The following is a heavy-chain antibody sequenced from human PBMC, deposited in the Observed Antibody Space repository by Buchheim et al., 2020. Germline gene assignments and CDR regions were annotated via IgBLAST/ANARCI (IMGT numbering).Heavy chain of an antibody. CDR3: ASYNSFYDSSGNDAFDI. J-gene: IGHJ3*02. D-gene: IGHD3-22*01. V-gene: IGHV4-39*01. CDR1: GGSISSSSYY. Sequence: QLQLQESGPGLVKPSETLSLTCTVSGGSISSSSYYWGWIRQPPGKGLEWIGSIYYSWSTSFTPSLKSRVTISVDPSHNHFSLKLSSVTAADTAVYYCASYNSFYDSSGNDAFDIWGQGT. CDR2: IYYSWST.